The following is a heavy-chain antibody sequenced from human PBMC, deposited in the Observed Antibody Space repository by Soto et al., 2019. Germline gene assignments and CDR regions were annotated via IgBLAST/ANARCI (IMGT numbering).Heavy chain of an antibody. CDR1: GFSFSTYT. D-gene: IGHD2-2*01. Sequence: HPGGSLRLSCAASGFSFSTYTMSWVRRAPGKGLEWVSAIRCSGGSKYYADSVKGRFTISRDNPKNTLYLQMNSLRAEDTAVYYCAKDLILGVVVPAANSHYYGMDVWGQGTTVTVSS. J-gene: IGHJ6*02. CDR3: AKDLILGVVVPAANSHYYGMDV. V-gene: IGHV3-23*01. CDR2: IRCSGGSK.